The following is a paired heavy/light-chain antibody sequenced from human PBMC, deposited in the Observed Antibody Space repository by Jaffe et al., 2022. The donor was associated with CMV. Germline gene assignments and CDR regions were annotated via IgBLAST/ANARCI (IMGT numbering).Light chain of an antibody. J-gene: IGLJ2*01. CDR2: QDS. V-gene: IGLV3-1*01. Sequence: SYELTQPPSVSVSPGQTASITCSGDKLGDKYACWYQQKPGQSPVLVIYQDSKRPSGIPERFSGSNSGNTATLTISGTQAMDEADYYCQAWDSSPVFGGGTKLTVL. CDR3: QAWDSSPV. CDR1: KLGDKY.
Heavy chain of an antibody. CDR1: GGSISSYY. D-gene: IGHD3-22*01. CDR3: ARVLQGYDSSGLFSGDYYYYMDV. V-gene: IGHV4-59*01. CDR2: IYYSGST. J-gene: IGHJ6*03. Sequence: QVQLQESGPGLVKPSETLSLTCTVSGGSISSYYWSWIRQPPGKGLEWIGYIYYSGSTNYNPSLKSRVTISVDTSKNQFSLKLSSVTAADTAVYYCARVLQGYDSSGLFSGDYYYYMDVWGKGTTVTVSS.